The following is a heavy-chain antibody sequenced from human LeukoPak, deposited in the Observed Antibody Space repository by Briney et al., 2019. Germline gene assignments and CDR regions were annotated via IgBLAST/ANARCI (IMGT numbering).Heavy chain of an antibody. CDR1: GFTVSSNY. Sequence: GGSLRLSCAASGFTVSSNYMSWVRQAPGKGLEWVSVIYSGGSTYYADPVKGRFTISRDNSKNTLYLQMNSLRAEDTAVYYCARGPITMVRGRGLAGGLDYWGQGTLVTVSS. CDR3: ARGPITMVRGRGLAGGLDY. CDR2: IYSGGST. V-gene: IGHV3-53*01. J-gene: IGHJ4*02. D-gene: IGHD3-10*01.